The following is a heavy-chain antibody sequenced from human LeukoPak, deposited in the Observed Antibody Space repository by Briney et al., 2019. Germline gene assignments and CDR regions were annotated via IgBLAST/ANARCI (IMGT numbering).Heavy chain of an antibody. CDR3: ARADVLLWFGELFY. Sequence: KPSETLSLTCTVSGGSISSYYWSWIRQPPGKGLEWIWYIYYSGSTNYNPSLKSRVTISVDASKNQFSLKLSSVTAADTAVYYCARADVLLWFGELFYWGQGTLVTVSS. D-gene: IGHD3-10*01. V-gene: IGHV4-59*01. CDR2: IYYSGST. CDR1: GGSISSYY. J-gene: IGHJ4*02.